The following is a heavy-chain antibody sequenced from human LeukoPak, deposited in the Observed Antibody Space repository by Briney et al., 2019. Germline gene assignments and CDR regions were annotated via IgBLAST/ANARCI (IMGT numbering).Heavy chain of an antibody. CDR1: GDSISDFY. V-gene: IGHV4-38-2*02. D-gene: IGHD6-13*01. J-gene: IGHJ4*02. CDR2: IYHSGST. Sequence: TSETLSLTCTVSGDSISDFYLNWIRQSAGKGLEWIGSIYHSGSTYYNPSLKSRVTISVDTSKNQFSLKLSSVTAADTAVYYCARDLGSSWYHDFDYWGQGTLVTVSS. CDR3: ARDLGSSWYHDFDY.